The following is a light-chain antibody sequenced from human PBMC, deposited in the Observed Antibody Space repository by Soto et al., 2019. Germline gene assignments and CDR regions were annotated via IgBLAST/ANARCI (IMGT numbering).Light chain of an antibody. CDR2: ENN. V-gene: IGLV1-51*02. CDR1: SSNIGNNY. J-gene: IGLJ2*01. Sequence: QSVLTQPPSVSAAPGQKVTISCSGSSSNIGNNYVSWYQQLPGTAPKLLIYENNKRPSGIPDRFSGSKSGTSATLGITGLQTGDEADYYCGTWDSSRGVVFGGGTKVTVL. CDR3: GTWDSSRGVV.